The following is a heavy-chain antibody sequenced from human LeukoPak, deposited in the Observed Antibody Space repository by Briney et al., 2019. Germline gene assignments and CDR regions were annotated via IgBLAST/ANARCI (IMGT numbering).Heavy chain of an antibody. CDR1: GGSISSRSFY. D-gene: IGHD1-7*01. CDR2: IYYSGGT. CDR3: ARQGVGKYNWNFLNWFDP. V-gene: IGHV4-39*01. J-gene: IGHJ5*02. Sequence: PSGTLSLTCTVSGGSISSRSFYWGWIRQPPGKGLEWIGSIYYSGGTYYNPSLKSRVTMSVDKSKNQFSLKLTSLTAADTAVFYCARQGVGKYNWNFLNWFDPWGPGTLVTVSS.